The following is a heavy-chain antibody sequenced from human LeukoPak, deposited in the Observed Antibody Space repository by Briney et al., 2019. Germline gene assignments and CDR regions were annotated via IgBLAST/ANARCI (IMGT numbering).Heavy chain of an antibody. CDR1: GYTFTDYF. Sequence: ASVKASCKASGYTFTDYFIQWVRQAPGQGFEWLGRINPKNGDTHYAQKFEGRITVTRDTSISTVYMDLSRLRSEDTAVYYCARDVGYSRDGVWQKYFDYWGQGGLVTVSS. CDR2: INPKNGDT. V-gene: IGHV1-2*06. CDR3: ARDVGYSRDGVWQKYFDY. J-gene: IGHJ4*02. D-gene: IGHD5-18*01.